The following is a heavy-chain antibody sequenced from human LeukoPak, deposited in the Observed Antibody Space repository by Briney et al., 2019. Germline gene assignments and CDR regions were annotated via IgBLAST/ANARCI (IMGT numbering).Heavy chain of an antibody. D-gene: IGHD6-13*01. V-gene: IGHV3-23*01. Sequence: PGGSLRLSCAASGFTFSSYAMSWVRQAPGKGLEWVSAISGSGGSTYYADSVKGRFTISRDNSKNTLYLQMNSLRAEDTAVYYCAKDGEIYIAAAGTFDYWGQGTLVTVSS. CDR3: AKDGEIYIAAAGTFDY. CDR2: ISGSGGST. J-gene: IGHJ4*02. CDR1: GFTFSSYA.